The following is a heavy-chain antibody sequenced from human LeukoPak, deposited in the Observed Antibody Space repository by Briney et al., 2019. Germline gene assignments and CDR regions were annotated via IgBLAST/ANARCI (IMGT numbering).Heavy chain of an antibody. V-gene: IGHV4-59*01. Sequence: SETLSLTCTVSGGSISSYYWSWIRQPPGKGLEWIGYIYYSGSTNYNPSLKSRVTISVDTSKNQFSLKLSSVTAADTAVYYCARATFSLGYCSSTSCPYYYYYYYMDVWGKGTTVTVFS. CDR2: IYYSGST. CDR3: ARATFSLGYCSSTSCPYYYYYYYMDV. CDR1: GGSISSYY. J-gene: IGHJ6*03. D-gene: IGHD2-2*01.